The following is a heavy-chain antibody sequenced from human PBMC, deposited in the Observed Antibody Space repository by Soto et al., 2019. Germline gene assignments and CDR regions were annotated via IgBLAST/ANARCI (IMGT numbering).Heavy chain of an antibody. CDR2: IYHSGST. V-gene: IGHV4-30-2*01. D-gene: IGHD1-26*01. J-gene: IGHJ4*02. CDR1: GGSISSGGYS. CDR3: ASGSYRATTQFDY. Sequence: QLQLQESGSGPVKPSQTLSLTCAVSGGSISSGGYSWSWIRQPPGKGLEWIGYIYHSGSTYYNPSLKSRVTISVDRSKNQYSLKLSSVTAADTAVYYCASGSYRATTQFDYWGQGTLVTVSS.